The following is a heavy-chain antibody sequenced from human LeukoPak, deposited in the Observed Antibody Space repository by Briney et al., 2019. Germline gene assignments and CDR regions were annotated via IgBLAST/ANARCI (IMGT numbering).Heavy chain of an antibody. Sequence: SETLSLTCTVSGGSISSSYYYWGWLRQPPGTGLEGIGCIYDSGSTYYNPSLKSRVTISVDTSKNQFSLKLNSVTAADTAVYYCARHSGPWGQGALVTVSS. J-gene: IGHJ5*02. CDR1: GGSISSSYYY. D-gene: IGHD7-27*01. V-gene: IGHV4-39*01. CDR2: IYDSGST. CDR3: ARHSGP.